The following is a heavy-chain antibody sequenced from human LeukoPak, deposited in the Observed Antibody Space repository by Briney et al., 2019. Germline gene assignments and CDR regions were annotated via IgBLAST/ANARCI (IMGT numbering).Heavy chain of an antibody. CDR2: ITAGGDKT. D-gene: IGHD2-21*02. CDR1: GSTFNNYA. J-gene: IGHJ4*02. Sequence: GGSLRLSCAASGSTFNNYAMTWVRQAPGKGLEWVSGITAGGDKTFYADSVKGRFTNSRDNSKNTLYLQTDSLRVEDTAVYYCAICHYPDASCAGDCYYSYWGQGTLVTVSS. V-gene: IGHV3-23*01. CDR3: AICHYPDASCAGDCYYSY.